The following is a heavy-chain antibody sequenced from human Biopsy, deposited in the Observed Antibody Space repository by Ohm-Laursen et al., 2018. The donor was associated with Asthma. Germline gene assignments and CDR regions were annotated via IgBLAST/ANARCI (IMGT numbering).Heavy chain of an antibody. J-gene: IGHJ4*02. CDR3: ARGKTWGRSYYFDY. CDR2: IFFDGSNK. V-gene: IGHV3-30-3*01. D-gene: IGHD6-6*01. Sequence: SLRLSCSATGFTFHNYVMHWVRQAPGKGLEWVAGIFFDGSNKYYADSVKGRFTISRDNSKDTLYLQVNSLRGDDTAVYYCARGKTWGRSYYFDYWGQGTLVTISS. CDR1: GFTFHNYV.